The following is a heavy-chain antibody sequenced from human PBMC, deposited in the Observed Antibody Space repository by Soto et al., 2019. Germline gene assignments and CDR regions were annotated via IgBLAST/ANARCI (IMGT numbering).Heavy chain of an antibody. J-gene: IGHJ4*02. CDR1: GFTFSSYA. Sequence: EVQLLESGGGLVQPGGSLRLSCAASGFTFSSYAMNWVRQAPGKGLEWVSTISGSGGSTYYADSVKGRFTISRDNSKNTLYLQLNSLSAEDTAVHYCAARGSGGSCTGCYFDYWGQGTLVTVSS. V-gene: IGHV3-23*01. D-gene: IGHD2-15*01. CDR3: AARGSGGSCTGCYFDY. CDR2: ISGSGGST.